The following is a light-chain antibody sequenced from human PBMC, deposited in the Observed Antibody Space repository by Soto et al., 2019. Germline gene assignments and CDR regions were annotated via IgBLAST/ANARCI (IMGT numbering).Light chain of an antibody. CDR1: QSLDSTY. CDR3: QRSGSAPPYI. CDR2: GAS. J-gene: IGKJ2*01. Sequence: EVVLTQSPGTLSLSPGERATLSRRASQSLDSTYLAWYQQKPGQSPRLVIYGASRRATGIPDRFSGSGSGTDFTLTIGRLEPEDFGVYYCQRSGSAPPYIFGAGTRLDI. V-gene: IGKV3-20*01.